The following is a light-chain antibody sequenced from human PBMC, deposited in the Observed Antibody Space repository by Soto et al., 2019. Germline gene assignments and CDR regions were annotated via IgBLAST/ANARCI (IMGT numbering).Light chain of an antibody. CDR3: SSDTSSSTLV. Sequence: QSALTQPASVSGSPGQSITISCTGTSSDVDGYNYVSWYQQHPGKAPKLMIYDVSNRPSGVSNRFSGSKSGNTASLTISGLQAEDEADYYCSSDTSSSTLVFGTGTKLTVL. CDR1: SSDVDGYNY. V-gene: IGLV2-14*01. J-gene: IGLJ1*01. CDR2: DVS.